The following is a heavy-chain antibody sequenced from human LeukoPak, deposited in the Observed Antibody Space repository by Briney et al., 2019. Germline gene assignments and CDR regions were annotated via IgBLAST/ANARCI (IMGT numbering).Heavy chain of an antibody. V-gene: IGHV4-39*01. CDR3: ARADYSNDYGMDV. CDR1: GGSINISDYY. Sequence: PSETLSLTRTVSGGSINISDYYWGWIRQPPGKGLEWIGSMHYSGSTYYNPSLKSRVTISVDTSKNQFSLKLSSVTAADTAVYYCARADYSNDYGMDVWGQGTTVTVSS. J-gene: IGHJ6*02. CDR2: MHYSGST. D-gene: IGHD4-11*01.